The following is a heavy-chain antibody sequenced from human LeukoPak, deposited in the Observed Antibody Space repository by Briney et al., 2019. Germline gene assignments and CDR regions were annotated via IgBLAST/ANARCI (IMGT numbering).Heavy chain of an antibody. CDR1: GFTLSNYA. CDR3: ARDGSGWYDY. V-gene: IGHV3-33*05. CDR2: ISTDGKDK. D-gene: IGHD6-19*01. Sequence: GGSLRLSCAASGFTLSNYAMHWVRQAPGKGLEWVTVISTDGKDKKYADSVKGRFAISRDSAKNSLYLQMNSLRAEDTGVYYCARDGSGWYDYWGQGILVTVSS. J-gene: IGHJ4*02.